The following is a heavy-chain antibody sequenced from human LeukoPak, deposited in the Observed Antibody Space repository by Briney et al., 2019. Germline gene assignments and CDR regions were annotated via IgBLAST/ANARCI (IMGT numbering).Heavy chain of an antibody. J-gene: IGHJ5*02. D-gene: IGHD4-17*01. CDR1: GGSFSGYN. V-gene: IGHV4-34*01. CDR2: INHSGST. Sequence: SETLSLTCGVYGGSFSGYNWTWIRQPPGKGLEWIGEINHSGSTNYNPSLKSRVTISVDTSKNQFSLKLSSVTAADTAVYYCARYFGDYGSWWFDPWGQGTLVTVSS. CDR3: ARYFGDYGSWWFDP.